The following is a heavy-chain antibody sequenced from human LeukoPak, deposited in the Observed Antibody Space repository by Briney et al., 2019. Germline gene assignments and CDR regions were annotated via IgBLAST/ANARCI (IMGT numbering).Heavy chain of an antibody. CDR3: ASRRYYDSTGYFPY. CDR1: GGSISSYY. CDR2: INYSGST. D-gene: IGHD3-22*01. V-gene: IGHV4-59*12. J-gene: IGHJ4*02. Sequence: SETLSLTCTVSGGSISSYYWSWIRQPPEKGLEWIGYINYSGSTKYNPSLKSRVTISVDTSKNQFSLKLSSVSAADTAVYYCASRRYYDSTGYFPYWGQGTLVTVSS.